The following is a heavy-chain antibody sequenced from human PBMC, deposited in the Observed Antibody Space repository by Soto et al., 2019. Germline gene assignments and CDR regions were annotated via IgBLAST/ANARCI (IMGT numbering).Heavy chain of an antibody. J-gene: IGHJ6*02. V-gene: IGHV1-18*01. CDR1: GYTFTSYG. CDR2: ISAYNGNT. Sequence: ASVKVSCKASGYTFTSYGISWVRQAPGQGLEWMGWISAYNGNTSYAQKLQGRVTMTTDTSTSTAYMELRSLRSDDTAVYYCARELRYFDWFQSYYYYYYGMDVWGQGTTVTVSS. CDR3: ARELRYFDWFQSYYYYYYGMDV. D-gene: IGHD3-9*01.